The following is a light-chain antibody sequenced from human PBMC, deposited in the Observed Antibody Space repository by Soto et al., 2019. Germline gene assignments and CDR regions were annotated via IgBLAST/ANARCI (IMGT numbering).Light chain of an antibody. Sequence: QSVLTQPPSASGTPGQGVTISCSGGSSNIGSNVVTWYQQLPGTAPKLLIFNNFQRPSGVPDRFSGSKSGTSASLAISGLQSEDEANYYCGAWDDSLNAWLFGGGTKVTVL. CDR2: NNF. V-gene: IGLV1-44*01. CDR3: GAWDDSLNAWL. J-gene: IGLJ3*02. CDR1: SSNIGSNV.